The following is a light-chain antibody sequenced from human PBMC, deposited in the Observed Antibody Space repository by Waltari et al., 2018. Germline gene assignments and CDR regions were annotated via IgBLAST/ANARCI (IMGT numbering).Light chain of an antibody. V-gene: IGKV2-30*02. CDR3: MQPVRWPPG. CDR1: ESLVHNDGYIY. Sequence: VVLTQSPLFLPVTLGQPASISCRAPESLVHNDGYIYLNWFHHRPGQSPRRLFCKVSNRDFGVPDRFSASGSATDFTLNISRVEADDVGVYFCMQPVRWPPGFGPGTRVDIK. CDR2: KVS. J-gene: IGKJ3*01.